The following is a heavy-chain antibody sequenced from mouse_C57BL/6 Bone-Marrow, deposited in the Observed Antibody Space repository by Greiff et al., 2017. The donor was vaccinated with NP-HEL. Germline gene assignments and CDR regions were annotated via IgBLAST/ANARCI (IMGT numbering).Heavy chain of an antibody. D-gene: IGHD2-4*01. CDR3: ASYDYDVYYYAMDY. CDR1: GYTFTSYG. Sequence: QVQLKQSGAELARPGASVKLSCKASGYTFTSYGISWVKQRTGQGLEWIGEIYPRSGNTYYNEKFKGKATLTADKSSSTAYMELRSLTSEDSAVYFCASYDYDVYYYAMDYGGQGTSVTVSS. V-gene: IGHV1-81*01. CDR2: IYPRSGNT. J-gene: IGHJ4*01.